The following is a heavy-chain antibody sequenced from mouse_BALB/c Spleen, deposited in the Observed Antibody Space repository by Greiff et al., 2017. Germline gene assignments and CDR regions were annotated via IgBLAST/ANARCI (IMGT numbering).Heavy chain of an antibody. Sequence: EVKLMESGGGLVKPGGSLKLSCAASGFTFSSYGMSWVRQTPDKRLEWVATISSGGSYTYYPDSVKGRFTISRDNAKNTLYLQMSSLKSEDTAMYYCARLGGYAWFAYWGQGTLVTVSA. CDR1: GFTFSSYG. D-gene: IGHD2-2*01. CDR2: ISSGGSYT. V-gene: IGHV5-6*03. J-gene: IGHJ3*01. CDR3: ARLGGYAWFAY.